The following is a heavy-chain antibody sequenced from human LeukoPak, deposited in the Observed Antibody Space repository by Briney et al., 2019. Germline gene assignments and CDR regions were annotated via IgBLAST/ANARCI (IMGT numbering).Heavy chain of an antibody. CDR2: INPSGGST. Sequence: VASVKVSCKASGYTFTSYGISWVRQAPGQGLEWMGIINPSGGSTSYAQKFQGRVTMTRDTSTSTVYMELSSLRSEDTAVYYCARDLGDGDNPEFNFDYWGQGTLVTVSS. D-gene: IGHD5-24*01. J-gene: IGHJ4*02. V-gene: IGHV1-46*01. CDR3: ARDLGDGDNPEFNFDY. CDR1: GYTFTSYG.